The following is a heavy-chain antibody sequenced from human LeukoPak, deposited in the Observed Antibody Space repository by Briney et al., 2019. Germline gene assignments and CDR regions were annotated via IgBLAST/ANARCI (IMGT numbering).Heavy chain of an antibody. CDR2: IHYSGST. CDR3: ARELRCAFDI. CDR1: GGSISSSSYY. V-gene: IGHV4-39*07. Sequence: KPSETLSLTCTVSGGSISSSSYYWAWIRQPPGKGLEWIGSIHYSGSTYYNPSLKSRVTISVDTSKNQFSLKLSSVTAADTAVYYCARELRCAFDIWGQGTMVTVSS. J-gene: IGHJ3*02.